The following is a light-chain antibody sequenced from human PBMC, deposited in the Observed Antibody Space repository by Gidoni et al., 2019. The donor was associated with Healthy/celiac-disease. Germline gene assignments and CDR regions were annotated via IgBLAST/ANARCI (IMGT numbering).Light chain of an antibody. CDR2: DAS. CDR1: QDISTY. V-gene: IGKV1-33*01. Sequence: DIQMTQSPSSLSASVGDRVTITCQASQDISTYLNWYQQKPGKAPKLLIYDASNLETGVPSRFSGSGSGTDFTFTSSSLQPEDIATYYCQQYDNLPYTFGQGTKLEIK. CDR3: QQYDNLPYT. J-gene: IGKJ2*01.